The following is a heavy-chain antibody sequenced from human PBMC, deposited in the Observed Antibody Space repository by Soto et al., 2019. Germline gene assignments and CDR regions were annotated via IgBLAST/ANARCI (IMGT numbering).Heavy chain of an antibody. CDR3: ARDLRFLEWLEFPTAPY. CDR2: ISSSSSYI. D-gene: IGHD3-3*01. CDR1: GLTFSSYS. J-gene: IGHJ4*02. V-gene: IGHV3-21*01. Sequence: GGAMRLSCAASGLTFSSYSMNWVRQAPGKGLEWVSSISSSSSYIYYADSVKGRFTISRDNAKNSLYLQMNSLRAEDTAVYYCARDLRFLEWLEFPTAPYWGQGTLVTVSS.